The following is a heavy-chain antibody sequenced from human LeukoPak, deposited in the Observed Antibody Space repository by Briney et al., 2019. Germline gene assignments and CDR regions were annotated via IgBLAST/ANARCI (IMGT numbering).Heavy chain of an antibody. Sequence: PGRSLRLSCVVSGFTFSRYPMYWVRQAPGKGLEWAAVISYDGSDKYYADSVKGRFTISRDNSKNTLYLQMNSLRAEDTAVYYCARDSLYYYDSSGYYPTGAFDIWGQGTMVTVSS. V-gene: IGHV3-30-3*01. CDR1: GFTFSRYP. CDR2: ISYDGSDK. D-gene: IGHD3-22*01. J-gene: IGHJ3*02. CDR3: ARDSLYYYDSSGYYPTGAFDI.